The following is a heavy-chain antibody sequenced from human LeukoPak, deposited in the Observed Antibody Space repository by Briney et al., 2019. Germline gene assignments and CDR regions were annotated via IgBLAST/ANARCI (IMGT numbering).Heavy chain of an antibody. D-gene: IGHD3-10*01. CDR2: IYTSGST. Sequence: SETLSLTCTVSGGSISIDYWNWIRQPAGKGLEWIGRIYTSGSTNYNPSLKSRVTMSVDTSKNQFSLKLSFVTAADTAVYYCARPRLLYGSGPTLVWGPGTLVTVSS. CDR3: ARPRLLYGSGPTLV. J-gene: IGHJ4*02. CDR1: GGSISIDY. V-gene: IGHV4-4*07.